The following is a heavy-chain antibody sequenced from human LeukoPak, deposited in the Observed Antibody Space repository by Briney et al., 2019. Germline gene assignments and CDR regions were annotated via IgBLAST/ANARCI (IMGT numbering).Heavy chain of an antibody. CDR2: VNSDGSST. V-gene: IGHV3-74*01. Sequence: GGSLRLSCAASGFTFSSYWMHWVRQAPGKGLVWVSRVNSDGSSTTYADSVKGRFTISRDNAKNTLYLQMSSLRAEDTALYYCARGSTQYSSGWYGLDYWGQGTLVTVSS. D-gene: IGHD6-19*01. CDR3: ARGSTQYSSGWYGLDY. J-gene: IGHJ4*02. CDR1: GFTFSSYW.